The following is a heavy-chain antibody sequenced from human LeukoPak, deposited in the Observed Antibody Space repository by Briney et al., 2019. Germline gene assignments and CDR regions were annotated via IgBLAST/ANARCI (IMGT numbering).Heavy chain of an antibody. J-gene: IGHJ5*02. Sequence: GESLKISCKGSGYSFTSYWIDWVRQMPGKGLEWMGIIYPGDSGTRYSPSFQGQVTISADKSISTAYLQWSSLKASDTAMYYCARHGPLLWFGEFENLFDPWGQGTLVTVSS. D-gene: IGHD3-10*01. CDR1: GYSFTSYW. V-gene: IGHV5-51*01. CDR3: ARHGPLLWFGEFENLFDP. CDR2: IYPGDSGT.